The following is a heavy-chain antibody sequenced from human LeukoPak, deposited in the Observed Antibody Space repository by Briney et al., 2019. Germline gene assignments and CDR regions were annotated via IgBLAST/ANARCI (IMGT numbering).Heavy chain of an antibody. D-gene: IGHD5-18*01. CDR2: IYYSGST. V-gene: IGHV4-61*01. CDR1: GGSIRSSYYY. Sequence: PSETLSLTCTVSGGSIRSSYYYWSWIRQPPGKGLEWIGYIYYSGSTNYNPSLKSRVTISVDTSKNQFSLKLSSVTAADTAVYYCARVHTSYGYDYWGQGTLVTVSS. CDR3: ARVHTSYGYDY. J-gene: IGHJ4*02.